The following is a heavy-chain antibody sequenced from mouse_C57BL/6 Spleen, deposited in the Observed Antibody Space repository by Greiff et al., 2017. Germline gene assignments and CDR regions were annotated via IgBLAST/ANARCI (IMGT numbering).Heavy chain of an antibody. CDR3: ARGPLEGNYGGDY. CDR1: GYTFTSYW. Sequence: QVQLKESGAELVRPGSSVKLSCKASGYTFTSYWMHWVKQRPIQGLEWIGNIDPSDSATHYNQKFKDKATLTIDKSSTTAYLQLSSLTSEDSAVYYCARGPLEGNYGGDYWGLGTTLTVSS. V-gene: IGHV1-52*01. D-gene: IGHD2-1*01. CDR2: IDPSDSAT. J-gene: IGHJ2*01.